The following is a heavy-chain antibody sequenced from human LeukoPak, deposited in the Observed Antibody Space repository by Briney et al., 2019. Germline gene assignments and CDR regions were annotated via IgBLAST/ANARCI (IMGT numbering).Heavy chain of an antibody. J-gene: IGHJ4*01. CDR2: IWSDGTNR. CDR3: ARDAQRGFDYSNSLKY. V-gene: IGHV3-33*01. Sequence: PGGCLRLSCAASGFIFSHHGMHWVRQAPGKGLEWVAVIWSDGTNRFSAGSVKGRFTISRDNSQNTVFLQMNSLRVNDTAIYYCARDAQRGFDYSNSLKYWGHGTLVTVSS. D-gene: IGHD4-11*01. CDR1: GFIFSHHG.